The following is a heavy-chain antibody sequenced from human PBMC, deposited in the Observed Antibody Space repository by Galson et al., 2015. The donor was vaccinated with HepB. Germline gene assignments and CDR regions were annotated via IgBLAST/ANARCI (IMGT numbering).Heavy chain of an antibody. CDR3: ARGKTTSSRYFDL. J-gene: IGHJ2*01. V-gene: IGHV5-10-1*01. CDR2: IDPSDSYT. CDR1: GYSFTTYW. Sequence: QSGAEVKKPGESLRISCKGSGYSFTTYWISWVRQMPGKGLEWMGRIDPSDSYTNYSPSFQGHVSISADKSISTAYLQWSSMQASDTAIYYCARGKTTSSRYFDLWGRGTLVTVSS. D-gene: IGHD3-9*01.